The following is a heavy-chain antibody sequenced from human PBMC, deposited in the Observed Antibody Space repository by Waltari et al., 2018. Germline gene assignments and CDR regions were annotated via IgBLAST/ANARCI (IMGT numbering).Heavy chain of an antibody. CDR2: ISYDGSNK. D-gene: IGHD5-12*01. CDR1: GFTFGSYA. J-gene: IGHJ4*02. V-gene: IGHV3-30-3*01. CDR3: ARSTRDGYNSDY. Sequence: QVQLVESGGGVVQPGRSLRLSCAASGFTFGSYAMPWVRQAPGKGLEWVAVISYDGSNKYYADSVKGRFTISRDNSKNTLYLQMNSLRAEDTAVYYCARSTRDGYNSDYWGQGTLVTVSS.